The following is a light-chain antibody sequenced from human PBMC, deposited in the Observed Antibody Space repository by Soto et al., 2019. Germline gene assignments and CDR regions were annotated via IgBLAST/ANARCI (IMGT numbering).Light chain of an antibody. V-gene: IGLV1-40*01. J-gene: IGLJ3*02. CDR1: SSNIGSNA. CDR3: QSYDSSLSGWV. Sequence: QSVLTQPPSASGSPGQRVTISCSGSSSNIGSNAVNWYQQLPGTAPTLLIYGNSNRPSGVPDRFSGSKSGTSASLAITGLQAEDEADYYCQSYDSSLSGWVFGGGTKLTVL. CDR2: GNS.